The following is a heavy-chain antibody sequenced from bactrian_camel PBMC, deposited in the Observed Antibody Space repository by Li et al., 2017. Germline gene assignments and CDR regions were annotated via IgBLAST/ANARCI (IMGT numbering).Heavy chain of an antibody. V-gene: IGHV3S9*01. CDR2: IDSDDHT. J-gene: IGHJ6*01. Sequence: HVQLVESGGDSAQAGGSLTLACTASGYTYSGYSMGWFRQAPGKRREGVGCIDSDDHTRYADFAQGRFTISQDNEKKILTLQMNNLKPEDTALYYCATAAYCSGEYCLQAAPYNTWGQGTQVTVS. D-gene: IGHD2*01. CDR3: ATAAYCSGEYCLQAAPYNT. CDR1: GYTYSGYS.